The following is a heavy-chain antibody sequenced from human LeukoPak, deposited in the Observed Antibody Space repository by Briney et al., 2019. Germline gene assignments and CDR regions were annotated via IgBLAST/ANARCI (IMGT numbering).Heavy chain of an antibody. J-gene: IGHJ5*01. CDR1: GFTFSDSY. CDR3: TRDPRHFDS. V-gene: IGHV3-11*04. Sequence: PGGSLRLSCAASGFTFSDSYMTWVRQAPGKGVEWVAYISGSGHDINYSDSVKGRFTISRDNAKNSLYLQMSSLRVEDTAVYYCTRDPRHFDSCAQGTLVTVSS. CDR2: ISGSGHDI. D-gene: IGHD6-6*01.